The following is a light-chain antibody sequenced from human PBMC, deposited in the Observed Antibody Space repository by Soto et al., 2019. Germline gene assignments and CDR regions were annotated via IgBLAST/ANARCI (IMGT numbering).Light chain of an antibody. J-gene: IGKJ5*01. V-gene: IGKV3-11*01. CDR2: DQX. CDR1: QSFSHY. Sequence: ESVLTQSPSTLSLSPGERATVPXRASQSFSHYFAWYQQHPVXXTRIXXXDQXNRATVIPARFIGSGSGKDFTLIIISIGPEDFVVYYCQHRSKPPPPTFGQGTRLENK. CDR3: QHRSKPPPPT.